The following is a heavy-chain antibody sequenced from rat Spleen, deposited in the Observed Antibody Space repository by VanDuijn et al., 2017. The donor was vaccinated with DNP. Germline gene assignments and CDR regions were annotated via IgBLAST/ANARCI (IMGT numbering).Heavy chain of an antibody. V-gene: IGHV5-25*01. J-gene: IGHJ2*01. D-gene: IGHD5-1*01. CDR1: GFTFSNYD. CDR2: VNTGGGIT. Sequence: EVHLMESGGGLVQPGRSLKLSCAASGFTFSNYDMAWVRQAPSKGLEWVASVNTGGGITYYRDSVKGRFIVSRDNAKSTLNLQMDSLRSEDTATYYCARLGDYWGQGVMVTVSS. CDR3: ARLGDY.